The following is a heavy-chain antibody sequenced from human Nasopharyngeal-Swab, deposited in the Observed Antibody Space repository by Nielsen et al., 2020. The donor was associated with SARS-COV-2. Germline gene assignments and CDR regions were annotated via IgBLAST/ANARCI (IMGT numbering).Heavy chain of an antibody. CDR3: ASWDGFSLYYGMDV. J-gene: IGHJ6*02. D-gene: IGHD3-3*01. V-gene: IGHV1-69*06. CDR1: GGTFSSYA. CDR2: IIPIFGTA. Sequence: SVKVSCKDSGGTFSSYAISWVRQAPGQGLEWMGGIIPIFGTANYAQKFQGRVPITADKSTSTAYMELSSLRSEDTAVYYCASWDGFSLYYGMDVWGQGTTVTVSS.